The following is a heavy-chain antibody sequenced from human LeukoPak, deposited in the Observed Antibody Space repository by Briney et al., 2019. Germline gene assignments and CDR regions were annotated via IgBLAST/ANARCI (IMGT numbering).Heavy chain of an antibody. D-gene: IGHD4-11*01. J-gene: IGHJ6*02. V-gene: IGHV3-23*01. CDR3: ATYSDYVYYYGMDV. CDR2: ISGSGGTA. CDR1: GFTFSIYA. Sequence: PGGSLILSCAASGFTFSIYAMSWVRQAPGKGLEWVSAISGSGGTAYYADSVKGRFTISRDNSKNTLYLQTNSLRAEDTAVYYCATYSDYVYYYGMDVWGQGTTVTVSS.